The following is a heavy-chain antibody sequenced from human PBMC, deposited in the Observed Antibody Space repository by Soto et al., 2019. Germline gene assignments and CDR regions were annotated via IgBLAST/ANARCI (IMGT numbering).Heavy chain of an antibody. D-gene: IGHD2-15*01. CDR3: ARGWVVVVVAAHGWFDP. V-gene: IGHV4-39*01. CDR2: IYYSGST. Sequence: SETLSLTCTVSGGSISSSSYYWGWIRQPPGKGLEWIGSIYYSGSTYYNPSLKSRVTISVDTSKNQFSLKLSSVTAADTAVYYCARGWVVVVVAAHGWFDPWGQGTLVTVPS. CDR1: GGSISSSSYY. J-gene: IGHJ5*02.